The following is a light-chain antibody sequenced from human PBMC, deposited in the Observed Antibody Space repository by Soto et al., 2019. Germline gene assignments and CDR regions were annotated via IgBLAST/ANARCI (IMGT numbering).Light chain of an antibody. J-gene: IGKJ1*01. CDR2: WSS. CDR1: QSILDRSKNKYY. V-gene: IGKV4-1*01. Sequence: DIVMTQSPDSLAVSLGERATFNCKSSQSILDRSKNKYYLAWYQQKSGQPPKLLIYWSSLRESGVPDRFTGSGAGTDFTLTISSLMAEDVAVYYWQQYFTSPWTFGQGTKVEI. CDR3: QQYFTSPWT.